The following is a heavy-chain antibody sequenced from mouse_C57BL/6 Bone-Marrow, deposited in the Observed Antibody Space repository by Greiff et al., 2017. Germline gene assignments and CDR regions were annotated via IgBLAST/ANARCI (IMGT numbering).Heavy chain of an antibody. D-gene: IGHD1-1*01. Sequence: VQLKESGAELVRPGASVKLSCTASGFNIKDDYMHWVKQRPEQGLEWIGWIDPENGDTEYASKFQGKATITADTSSNTAYLQLSSLTAEDTAVYYCTRDYYGSRGQGTLVTVSA. CDR3: TRDYYGS. CDR2: IDPENGDT. J-gene: IGHJ3*01. V-gene: IGHV14-4*01. CDR1: GFNIKDDY.